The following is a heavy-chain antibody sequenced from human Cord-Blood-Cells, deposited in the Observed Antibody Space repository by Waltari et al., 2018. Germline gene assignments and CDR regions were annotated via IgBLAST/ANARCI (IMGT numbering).Heavy chain of an antibody. D-gene: IGHD2-8*01. J-gene: IGHJ3*02. V-gene: IGHV1-8*03. CDR2: MNRKMCKN. CDR1: GYTFPSYD. Sequence: QVQLVQSGAEVKKPGASVKVSCKASGYTFPSYDINWVRQATGQGLEWMGWMNRKMCKNGYAQKFQGRVTITRNTSIRTADMERSSRRSEDTAVYYCARWGLIPDAFDIWGQGTMVTVSS. CDR3: ARWGLIPDAFDI.